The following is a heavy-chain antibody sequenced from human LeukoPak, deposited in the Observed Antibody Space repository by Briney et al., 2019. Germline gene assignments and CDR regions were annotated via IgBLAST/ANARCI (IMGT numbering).Heavy chain of an antibody. CDR2: IYTSGST. CDR3: ARSSSGWYDPGGWFDP. Sequence: SQTLSLTCTVSGGSISSGSYYWSWIRQPAGKGLEWIGRIYTSGSTNYNPSLKSRVTISVDTSKNQFSLKLSSVTAADTTVYYCARSSSGWYDPGGWFDPWGQGTLVTVSS. D-gene: IGHD6-19*01. V-gene: IGHV4-61*02. J-gene: IGHJ5*02. CDR1: GGSISSGSYY.